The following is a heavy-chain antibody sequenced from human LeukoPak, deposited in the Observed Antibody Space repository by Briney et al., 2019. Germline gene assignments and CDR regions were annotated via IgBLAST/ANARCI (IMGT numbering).Heavy chain of an antibody. V-gene: IGHV4-4*07. CDR1: GGFISCYY. CDR3: ARGCGGDCYGAFDI. CDR2: IYTSGST. Sequence: SETLSVNCTVSGGFISCYYWSLIRPLAGPGLPWIGRIYTSGSTNYNPSLKSRVTMSVDTSKNQFSLKLSSVTAADTAVYYCARGCGGDCYGAFDIWGQGTMVTVSS. J-gene: IGHJ3*02. D-gene: IGHD2-21*02.